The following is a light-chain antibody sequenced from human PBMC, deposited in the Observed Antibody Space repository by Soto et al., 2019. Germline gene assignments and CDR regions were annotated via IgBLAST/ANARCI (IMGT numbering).Light chain of an antibody. V-gene: IGLV4-69*01. CDR1: SGHSSYA. Sequence: QSVLTQSPSASASLGASVTLTCTLSSGHSSYAIAWHQQQPEKGPRYLMKLNSDGSHSKGDGIPDRVSGSSSGAERYLTISSLQSEDEADYFCQTWGTGIQVFGGGTKLTVL. CDR2: LNSDGSH. J-gene: IGLJ2*01. CDR3: QTWGTGIQV.